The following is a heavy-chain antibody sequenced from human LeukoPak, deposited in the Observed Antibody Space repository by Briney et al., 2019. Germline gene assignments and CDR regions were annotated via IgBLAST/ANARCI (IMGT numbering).Heavy chain of an antibody. CDR2: ISSSSSYI. V-gene: IGHV3-21*01. CDR1: GFTFSSYS. Sequence: GGSLRLSCAASGFTFSSYSMNWVRQAPGKGLEWVSSISSSSSYIYYADSVKGRFTISRDNAKNSLYLQMNSLRAEDTAVYYYAREEREQWLVRACYFDYWGQGTLVTVSS. D-gene: IGHD6-19*01. CDR3: AREEREQWLVRACYFDY. J-gene: IGHJ4*02.